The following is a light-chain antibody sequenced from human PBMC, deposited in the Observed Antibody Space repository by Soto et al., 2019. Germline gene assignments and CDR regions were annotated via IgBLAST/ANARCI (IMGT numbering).Light chain of an antibody. J-gene: IGKJ4*01. CDR1: QDIGNF. CDR2: GAS. CDR3: QKYNRAPLT. V-gene: IGKV1-27*01. Sequence: IQMTQSPSSPSASPGDSVTITCRASQDIGNFLAWYQQKPGTVAKLLIYGASTLQSGVPSRFSGSGSETNSTLTIASLQAEDAASYYCQKYNRAPLTFGGGTKVDIK.